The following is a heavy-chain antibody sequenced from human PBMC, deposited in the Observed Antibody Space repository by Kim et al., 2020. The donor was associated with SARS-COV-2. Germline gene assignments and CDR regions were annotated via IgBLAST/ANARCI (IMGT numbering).Heavy chain of an antibody. V-gene: IGHV4-39*01. J-gene: IGHJ4*02. CDR1: GGSISSSSYY. CDR2: IYYSGST. CDR3: ANYGDYPPDY. Sequence: SETLSLTCTVSGGSISSSSYYWCWIRQPPGKGLEWIGSIYYSGSTYYNPSLKSRVTISVDTSKNQFSLKLSSVTAADTAVYYCANYGDYPPDYWGQGTLVTVSS. D-gene: IGHD4-17*01.